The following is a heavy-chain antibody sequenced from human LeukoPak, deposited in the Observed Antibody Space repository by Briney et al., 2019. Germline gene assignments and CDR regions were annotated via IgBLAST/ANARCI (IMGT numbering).Heavy chain of an antibody. CDR2: INPNSGGT. D-gene: IGHD6-13*01. CDR3: ARESAAEGLFDY. J-gene: IGHJ4*02. V-gene: IGHV1-2*02. Sequence: ASVKVSCKASGYTFTGYYMHWVRQAPGQGLEWMGWINPNSGGTNYAQKFQGRVAMTRDTSISTAYMELSRLRSDDTAVYYCARESAAEGLFDYWGQGTLVTVSS. CDR1: GYTFTGYY.